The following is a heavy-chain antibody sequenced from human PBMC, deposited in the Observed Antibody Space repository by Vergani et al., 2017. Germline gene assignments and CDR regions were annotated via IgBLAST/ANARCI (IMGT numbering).Heavy chain of an antibody. CDR2: IIPILGIA. D-gene: IGHD1-26*01. V-gene: IGHV1-69*09. CDR1: GYTFTNYD. J-gene: IGHJ5*02. Sequence: QVQLVQSGAEVKKPGASVKVACKTSGYTFTNYDINWVRQAPGQGLEWMGRIIPILGIANYAQKFQGRVTITADKSTSTAYMELSSLRSEDTAVYYCASAGPSGGWFDPWGQGTLVTVSS. CDR3: ASAGPSGGWFDP.